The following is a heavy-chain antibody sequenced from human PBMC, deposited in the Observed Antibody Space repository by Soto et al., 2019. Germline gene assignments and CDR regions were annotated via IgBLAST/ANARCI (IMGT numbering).Heavy chain of an antibody. D-gene: IGHD3-10*01. J-gene: IGHJ4*02. CDR1: GGSISSSSYY. Sequence: QLQLQESGPGLVKPSETLSLTCTVSGGSISSSSYYWGWIRQPPGKGLEWIGRIYYSGRTYYNPSXTXRFXISVDTSKNQFSLKLSSVAAEDASVCYCATLWGQDWGQGPLVTVSS. CDR3: ATLWGQD. V-gene: IGHV4-39*01. CDR2: IYYSGRT.